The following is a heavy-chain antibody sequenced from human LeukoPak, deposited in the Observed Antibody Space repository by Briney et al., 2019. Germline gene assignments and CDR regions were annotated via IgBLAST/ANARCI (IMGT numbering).Heavy chain of an antibody. CDR3: ARLAYYDSSFQH. D-gene: IGHD3-22*01. V-gene: IGHV4-59*08. CDR1: GGSISSYY. CDR2: IYYSGST. J-gene: IGHJ1*01. Sequence: SETLSLTCTVSGGSISSYYWSWIRQPPGKGLEWIGYIYYSGSTNYNPSLKSRVTISVDTSKNQFSLKLSSVTAADTAVYYCARLAYYDSSFQHWGQGTLVTVSP.